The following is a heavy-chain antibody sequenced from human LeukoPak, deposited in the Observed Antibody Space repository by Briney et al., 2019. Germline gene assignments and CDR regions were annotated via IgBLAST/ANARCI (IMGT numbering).Heavy chain of an antibody. CDR3: ARDDCSGGSCYGFDY. D-gene: IGHD2-15*01. V-gene: IGHV4-59*01. CDR1: GGSISSYY. Sequence: TSETLSLTCTVSGGSISSYYWSWIRQPPGKGLEWIGYIYYSGSTNYNPSLKSRVTISVDTSKNQFSLKLSSVTAADTAVYYCARDDCSGGSCYGFDYWGQGTLVTVSS. CDR2: IYYSGST. J-gene: IGHJ4*02.